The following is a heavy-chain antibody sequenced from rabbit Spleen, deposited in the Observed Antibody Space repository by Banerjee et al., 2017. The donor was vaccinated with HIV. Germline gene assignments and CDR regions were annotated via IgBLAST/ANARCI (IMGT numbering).Heavy chain of an antibody. CDR3: ARDTGSSFSSYGMDR. V-gene: IGHV1S40*01. J-gene: IGHJ6*01. CDR2: IDPGSSVFT. D-gene: IGHD8-1*01. Sequence: SLEESGGDLVKPGASLTLTCIASGVSFSDNSYMCWVRQAPGKGLEWIVCIDPGSSVFTSFASWAKGRFTISKTSSTTVTLQMTSLTAADTATYFCARDTGSSFSSYGMDRWGPGTLVTVS. CDR1: GVSFSDNSY.